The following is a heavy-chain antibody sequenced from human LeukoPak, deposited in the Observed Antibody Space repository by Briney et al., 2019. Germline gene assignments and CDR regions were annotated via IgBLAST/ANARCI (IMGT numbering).Heavy chain of an antibody. D-gene: IGHD3-22*01. Sequence: GGSLRLSCAASGFTVSSNYMSWVRQAPGKGLEWVSVIYSGGSTYYADSVKGRFTISRDNSKNTLYLQMNSLRAEDTAVYYCARSYDSSGYLPPGAFDIWGQGTMVTVSS. J-gene: IGHJ3*02. CDR2: IYSGGST. CDR3: ARSYDSSGYLPPGAFDI. CDR1: GFTVSSNY. V-gene: IGHV3-66*01.